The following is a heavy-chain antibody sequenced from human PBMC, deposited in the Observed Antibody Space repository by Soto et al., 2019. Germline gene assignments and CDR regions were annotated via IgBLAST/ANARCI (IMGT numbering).Heavy chain of an antibody. D-gene: IGHD3-16*01. J-gene: IGHJ4*02. Sequence: QVQLAESGGGVVQPGRSLRLSCAASGFSFSDYGMHWVRQAPGKGLEWVAFIADDGTNKKYIASVKGRYTISRDNSKKSLYLQMDSLRVEDTAVYYCAKLPPQEDDSVWGTLDSAHWGQGTLVTVSS. CDR3: AKLPPQEDDSVWGTLDSAH. CDR2: IADDGTNK. V-gene: IGHV3-30*18. CDR1: GFSFSDYG.